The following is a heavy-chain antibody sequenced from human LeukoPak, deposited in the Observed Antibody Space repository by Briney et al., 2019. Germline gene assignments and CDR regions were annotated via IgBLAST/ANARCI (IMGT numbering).Heavy chain of an antibody. Sequence: GASVKVSCKASGGTFSSYAISWVRQAPGQGLEWMGGIIPIFGTANYAQKFQGRVTITADESTSTAYMELSSLRSEDTAVYYCARGRWLQYPFDYGGQGTLVTVSS. V-gene: IGHV1-69*13. CDR1: GGTFSSYA. CDR2: IIPIFGTA. J-gene: IGHJ4*02. CDR3: ARGRWLQYPFDY. D-gene: IGHD5-24*01.